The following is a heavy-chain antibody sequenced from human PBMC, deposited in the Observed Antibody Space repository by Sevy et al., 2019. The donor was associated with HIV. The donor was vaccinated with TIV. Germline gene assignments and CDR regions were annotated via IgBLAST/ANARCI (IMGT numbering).Heavy chain of an antibody. CDR3: ARHRGNWGLFDY. V-gene: IGHV4-59*08. CDR1: GGSISSYY. Sequence: SETLSLTCTVSGGSISSYYWSWIRQPPGKGLEWIGYIYYSGSTNYNPSLKSRVTISVDTSKNQFSLKLSSVTAADTTVYYGARHRGNWGLFDYWGQGTLVTVSS. J-gene: IGHJ4*02. D-gene: IGHD7-27*01. CDR2: IYYSGST.